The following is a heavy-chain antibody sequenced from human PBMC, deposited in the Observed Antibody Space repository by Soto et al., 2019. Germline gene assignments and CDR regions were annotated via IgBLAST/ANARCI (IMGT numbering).Heavy chain of an antibody. Sequence: SETLSLTCAVYGGSFSGYYWSWIRQPPGKGLEWIGEINHSGSTNYNPSLKSRVTISVDTSKNQFSLKLSSVTAADTAVYYCARGWDIVVVPAAIQNYYYGRDVWGQGTTVTVSS. D-gene: IGHD2-2*02. J-gene: IGHJ6*02. CDR3: ARGWDIVVVPAAIQNYYYGRDV. CDR2: INHSGST. CDR1: GGSFSGYY. V-gene: IGHV4-34*01.